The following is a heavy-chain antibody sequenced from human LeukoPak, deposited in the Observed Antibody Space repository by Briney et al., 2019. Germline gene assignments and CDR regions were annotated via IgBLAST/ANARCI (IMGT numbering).Heavy chain of an antibody. CDR3: ARPPPYYYDSSGYAN. V-gene: IGHV1-2*02. CDR1: GYTFTGYY. D-gene: IGHD3-22*01. J-gene: IGHJ4*02. CDR2: INPNSGGT. Sequence: ASVKVSCKASGYTFTGYYVHWVRQAPGQGLEWMGWINPNSGGTNYAQKFQGRVTMTRDTSISTAYMELSRLRSDDTAVYYCARPPPYYYDSSGYANWGQGTLVTVSS.